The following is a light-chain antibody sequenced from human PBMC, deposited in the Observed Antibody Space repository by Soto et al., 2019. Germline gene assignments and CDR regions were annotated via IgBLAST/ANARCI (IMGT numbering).Light chain of an antibody. V-gene: IGKV3-11*01. CDR3: QQRSNFIT. CDR1: QSVSRF. CDR2: DAS. Sequence: VLTPSPATLSLSPGERATLSCRASQSVSRFLAWYQQKPGQAPRLLIYDASNRATGIPARFSGSGSGTDFTLTISSLEPEDFAVYYCQQRSNFITFGQGTRLEIK. J-gene: IGKJ5*01.